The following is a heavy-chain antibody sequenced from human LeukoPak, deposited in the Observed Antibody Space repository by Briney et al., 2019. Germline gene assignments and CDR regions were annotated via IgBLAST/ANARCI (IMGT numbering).Heavy chain of an antibody. CDR1: GGSFSGYY. V-gene: IGHV4-34*01. D-gene: IGHD7-27*01. CDR3: ASRTGPVDY. CDR2: INHSGST. Sequence: ESSETLSLTCAVYGGSFSGYYWSWIRQPPGKGLEWIGEINHSGSTNYNPSLKSRVTISVDTSKNQFSLKLSSVTAADTAVYYCASRTGPVDYWGQGTLVTVSS. J-gene: IGHJ4*02.